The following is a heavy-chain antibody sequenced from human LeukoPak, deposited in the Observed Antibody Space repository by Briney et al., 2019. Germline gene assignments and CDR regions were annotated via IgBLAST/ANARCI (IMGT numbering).Heavy chain of an antibody. V-gene: IGHV3-11*05. J-gene: IGHJ3*02. D-gene: IGHD6-19*01. CDR3: ARVRKYSSGWYDAFDI. CDR2: ISSSSSYT. CDR1: GFTFSDYY. Sequence: GGSLRLSCAASGFTFSDYYMSCIRQAPGKGLEWVSYISSSSSYTNYADSVKGRFTISRDNAKNSVYLLMNSLRAEDTAVYYCARVRKYSSGWYDAFDIWGQGTMVTVSS.